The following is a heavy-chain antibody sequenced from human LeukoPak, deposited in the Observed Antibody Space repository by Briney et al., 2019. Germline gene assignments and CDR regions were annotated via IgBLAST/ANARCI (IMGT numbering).Heavy chain of an antibody. V-gene: IGHV3-43*02. D-gene: IGHD3-10*01. J-gene: IGHJ6*03. CDR1: GFTFDDYA. Sequence: GGSLRLSXAASGFTFDDYAMHWVRQAPGKGLEWVSLISGDGGSTYYADSVKGRFTISRDNSKNSLYLQMNSLRTEDTALYYCAKGPSGGSGYYYYYYMDVWGTGTTVTVSS. CDR2: ISGDGGST. CDR3: AKGPSGGSGYYYYYYMDV.